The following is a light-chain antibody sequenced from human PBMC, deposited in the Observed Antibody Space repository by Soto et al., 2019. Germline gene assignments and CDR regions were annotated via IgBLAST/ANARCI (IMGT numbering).Light chain of an antibody. CDR3: QQDYSLPVT. CDR1: QGISNW. Sequence: DIQLTQSPSSVSASVGDRVTLTCRASQGISNWLAWYQQKPGKAPKLLISAASTLQGGVPSRFSGSFSGTDFTLTTASLQAEDFATYCCQQDYSLPVTFRQGTKLEIK. V-gene: IGKV1-12*01. CDR2: AAS. J-gene: IGKJ2*01.